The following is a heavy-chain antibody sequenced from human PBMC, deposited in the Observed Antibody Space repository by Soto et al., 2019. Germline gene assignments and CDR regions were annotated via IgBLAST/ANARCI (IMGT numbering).Heavy chain of an antibody. J-gene: IGHJ5*02. CDR2: IYYSGST. CDR3: ARPASGWHGGWFDP. D-gene: IGHD6-19*01. V-gene: IGHV4-39*01. Sequence: QLQLQESGPGLVKPSETLSLTCTVSGGSISSSSYYWGWIRQPPGEGLEWIGSIYYSGSTYYNPSLKSRVTISVDTSKNQFSLKLSSVTAADTAVYYCARPASGWHGGWFDPWGQGTLVTVSS. CDR1: GGSISSSSYY.